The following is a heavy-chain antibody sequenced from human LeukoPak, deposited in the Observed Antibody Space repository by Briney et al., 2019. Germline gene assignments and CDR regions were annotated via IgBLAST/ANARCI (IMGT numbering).Heavy chain of an antibody. Sequence: GGSLRLSCATSGFTFSSYWMSWVRQAPGKGLEWVSVIYSGGSAYYADSVKGRFTIPRDNSKNTLYLQMNSLRAEDTAVYYCARDLASSDWYDAFDIWGQGTMVTVSS. CDR3: ARDLASSDWYDAFDI. D-gene: IGHD6-19*01. J-gene: IGHJ3*02. V-gene: IGHV3-66*01. CDR2: IYSGGSA. CDR1: GFTFSSYW.